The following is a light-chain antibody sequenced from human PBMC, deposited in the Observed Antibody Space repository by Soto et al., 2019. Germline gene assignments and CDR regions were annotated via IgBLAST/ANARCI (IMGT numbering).Light chain of an antibody. CDR1: QSINSW. CDR2: KAS. V-gene: IGKV1-5*03. Sequence: DIQMTQSPSTLSASVGDRVTITCRASQSINSWLAWYQQKPGKAPNLLIYKASSLESGVPSRFSGSGAGTEFTLTIISLQPDDFATDYCQQYNSYWTFGQGTKVEIK. J-gene: IGKJ1*01. CDR3: QQYNSYWT.